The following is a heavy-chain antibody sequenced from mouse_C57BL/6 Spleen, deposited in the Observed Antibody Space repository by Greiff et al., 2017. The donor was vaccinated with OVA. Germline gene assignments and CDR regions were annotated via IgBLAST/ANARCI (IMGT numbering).Heavy chain of an antibody. V-gene: IGHV5-17*01. CDR1: GFTFSDYG. D-gene: IGHD2-1*01. CDR3: ARGGYGIVNYYAMYY. J-gene: IGHJ4*01. CDR2: ISSGSSTI. Sequence: EVKLVESGGGLVKPGGSLKLSCAASGFTFSDYGMHWVRQAPEKGLEWVAYISSGSSTIYYADTVKGRFTISRDNAKNNLFLQMTSLRSEDTAMDYCARGGYGIVNYYAMYYWGQGTSVTVSS.